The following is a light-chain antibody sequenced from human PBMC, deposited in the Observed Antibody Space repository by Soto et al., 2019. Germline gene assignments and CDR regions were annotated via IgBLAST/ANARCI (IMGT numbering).Light chain of an antibody. CDR3: QSYDSSNHVV. V-gene: IGLV6-57*02. CDR2: KDD. Sequence: NFMLTQPHSVSESPGKTVTISCTGSSGSIASNYVQWYQQRPGSAPTTVIYKDDQRPSWVPDRFSGSIDSSSNSASLTISGLKTEDGADYYCQSYDSSNHVVFGGGTKLTVL. J-gene: IGLJ2*01. CDR1: SGSIASNY.